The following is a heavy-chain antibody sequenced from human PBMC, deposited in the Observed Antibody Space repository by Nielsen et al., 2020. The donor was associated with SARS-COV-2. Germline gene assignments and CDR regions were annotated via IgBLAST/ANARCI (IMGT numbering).Heavy chain of an antibody. D-gene: IGHD2-15*01. V-gene: IGHV4-59*01. J-gene: IGHJ4*02. CDR3: AKLVDCSGGSCYPGDY. CDR1: GGSISSYY. Sequence: SETLSLTCTVSGGSISSYYWSWIRQPPGKGLEWIGYIYYSGSTNYNPSLKSRVTISVDTSKNQFSLKLSSVTAADTALYYCAKLVDCSGGSCYPGDYWGQGTLVTVSS. CDR2: IYYSGST.